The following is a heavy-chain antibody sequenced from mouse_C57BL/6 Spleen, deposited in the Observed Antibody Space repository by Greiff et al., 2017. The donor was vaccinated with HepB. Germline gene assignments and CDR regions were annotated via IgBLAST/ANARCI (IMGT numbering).Heavy chain of an antibody. Sequence: EVQLQQSGGGLVQPGGSMKLSCAASGFTFSDAWMDWVRQSPEKGLEWVAEIRNKANNHATYYAESVKGRFTISRYESKSSVYLQMNSLRAEDTGIYFCTPSYDYDSSWFAYWGQGTLVTVSA. D-gene: IGHD2-4*01. V-gene: IGHV6-6*01. CDR2: IRNKANNHAT. J-gene: IGHJ3*01. CDR3: TPSYDYDSSWFAY. CDR1: GFTFSDAW.